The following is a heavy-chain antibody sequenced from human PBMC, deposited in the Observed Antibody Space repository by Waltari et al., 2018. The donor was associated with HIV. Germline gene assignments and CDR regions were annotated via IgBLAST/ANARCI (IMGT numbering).Heavy chain of an antibody. V-gene: IGHV4-39*01. CDR3: MRHRGYFPPDY. CDR1: GGSMSDTGDYH. CDR2: FHYTGNT. Sequence: QLQLQESGPGLMKPSETLSLPCTVSGGSMSDTGDYHWGWIRQPPGKGLEWIGNFHYTGNTFYNPSLKSRVTISADTSKNQFSLKLSSLTAADTAVYFCMRHRGYFPPDYWGQGTLVTVSS. J-gene: IGHJ4*02. D-gene: IGHD1-26*01.